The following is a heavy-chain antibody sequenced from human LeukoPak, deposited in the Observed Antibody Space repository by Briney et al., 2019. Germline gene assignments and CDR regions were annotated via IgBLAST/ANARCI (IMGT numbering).Heavy chain of an antibody. CDR1: GGSISSSSYY. D-gene: IGHD3-9*01. J-gene: IGHJ4*02. CDR2: IYYSGST. CDR3: ARGRYFDWLYDY. Sequence: SETLSLTCTVSGGSISSSSYYWGWIRQPPGKGLEWIGSIYYSGSTYYNPSLKSRVTISVDTSKNQFSLKLSSVTAADTAVYYCARGRYFDWLYDYWGQGTLVTVSS. V-gene: IGHV4-39*07.